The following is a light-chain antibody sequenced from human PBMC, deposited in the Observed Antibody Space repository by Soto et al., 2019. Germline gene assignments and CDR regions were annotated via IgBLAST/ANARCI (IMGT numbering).Light chain of an antibody. CDR3: QQYNSYSPWT. CDR2: DAS. J-gene: IGKJ1*01. V-gene: IGKV1-5*01. CDR1: QSISSW. Sequence: DXQMTQSPSILSASVGDRVTISCRASQSISSWLAWYQQKPGKAPKLLIYDASSLESGVPSRFSGSGFGTEFTLTISSLQPDDFATYYCQQYNSYSPWTFGQGTKVDIK.